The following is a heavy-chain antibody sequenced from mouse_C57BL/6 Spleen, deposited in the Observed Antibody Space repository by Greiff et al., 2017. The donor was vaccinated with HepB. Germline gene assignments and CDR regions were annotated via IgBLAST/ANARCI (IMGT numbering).Heavy chain of an antibody. CDR3: ARDESTFDY. J-gene: IGHJ2*01. V-gene: IGHV1-82*01. Sequence: VMLVESGPELVKPGASVKISCKASGYAFSSSWMNWVKQRPGKGLEWIGRIYPGDGDTNYNGKFKGKATLTADKSSSTAYMQLSSLTSEDSAVYFCARDESTFDYWGQGTTLTVSS. CDR2: IYPGDGDT. D-gene: IGHD5-1*01. CDR1: GYAFSSSW.